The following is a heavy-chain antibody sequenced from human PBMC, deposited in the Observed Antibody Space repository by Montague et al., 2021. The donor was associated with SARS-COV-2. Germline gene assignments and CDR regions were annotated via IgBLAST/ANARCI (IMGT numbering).Heavy chain of an antibody. J-gene: IGHJ3*02. CDR2: IYYSGST. CDR3: ARTGLGGYDILTGYTVNAFDI. V-gene: IGHV4-59*01. Sequence: SETLSLTCTVSGGSISSYYWSWIRQPPGKRLEWIGYIYYSGSTNYNPSLKSRVTISVDTSKNQFSLKLSSVTAADTAVYYCARTGLGGYDILTGYTVNAFDIWGQGTMVTVSS. D-gene: IGHD3-9*01. CDR1: GGSISSYY.